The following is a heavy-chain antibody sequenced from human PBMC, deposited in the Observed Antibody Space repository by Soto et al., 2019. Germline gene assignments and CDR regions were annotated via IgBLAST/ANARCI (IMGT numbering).Heavy chain of an antibody. V-gene: IGHV3-30*18. J-gene: IGHJ6*02. Sequence: QVQLVESGGGVVQPGRSLRLSCAASGFTFSSYGMHWVRQAPGKGLEWVAVISYDGSKEFYADSVKGRFTISRDNSKNTLYLQRNSRRAEDTAVYYCAKDLRILSKDDYYYGMDVWGQGTTVTVSS. CDR1: GFTFSSYG. CDR2: ISYDGSKE. D-gene: IGHD2-15*01. CDR3: AKDLRILSKDDYYYGMDV.